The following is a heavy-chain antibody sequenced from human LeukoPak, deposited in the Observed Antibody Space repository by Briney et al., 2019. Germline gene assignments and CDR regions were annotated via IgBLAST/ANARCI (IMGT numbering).Heavy chain of an antibody. D-gene: IGHD2-2*02. Sequence: SETLSLTCTVSGYSISSGYYWGWIRQPPGKGLEWIGSIYHSGSTNYNPSLKSRVTISVDTSKNQFSLKLSSVTAADTAVYYCARNFPLGYCSSTSCYSPSAPRHWGQGTLVTVSS. V-gene: IGHV4-38-2*02. CDR2: IYHSGST. CDR3: ARNFPLGYCSSTSCYSPSAPRH. J-gene: IGHJ4*02. CDR1: GYSISSGYY.